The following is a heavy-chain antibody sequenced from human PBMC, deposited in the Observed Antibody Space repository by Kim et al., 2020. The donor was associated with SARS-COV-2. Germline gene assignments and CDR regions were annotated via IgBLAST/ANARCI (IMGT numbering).Heavy chain of an antibody. J-gene: IGHJ4*02. Sequence: SLKSRVTISVDTSKNQFSLKLSSVTAADTAVYYCARVRPNYYGSGGTVDYWGQGTLVTVSS. V-gene: IGHV4-34*13. CDR3: ARVRPNYYGSGGTVDY. D-gene: IGHD3-10*01.